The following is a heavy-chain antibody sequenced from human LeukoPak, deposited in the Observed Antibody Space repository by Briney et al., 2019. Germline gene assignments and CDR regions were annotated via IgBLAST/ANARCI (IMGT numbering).Heavy chain of an antibody. J-gene: IGHJ4*02. CDR3: ARSGLEAGIAAV. V-gene: IGHV4-30-4*08. D-gene: IGHD6-13*01. Sequence: SETLSLTCTVSGGSISSSSYYWGWIRQPPGKGLEWIGYIYYSGSTYYNPSLKSRVTISVDTSKNQFSLKLSSVTAADTAVYYCARSGLEAGIAAVWGQGTLVTVSS. CDR1: GGSISSSSYY. CDR2: IYYSGST.